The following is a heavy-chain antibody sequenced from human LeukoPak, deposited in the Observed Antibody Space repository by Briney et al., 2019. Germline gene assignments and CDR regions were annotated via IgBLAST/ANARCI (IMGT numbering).Heavy chain of an antibody. J-gene: IGHJ4*02. CDR1: GFTFSNFG. V-gene: IGHV3-30*18. CDR2: ISYDGGEQ. Sequence: PGGSLRLSCAASGFTFSNFGMHWVRQAPGKGLEWVAVISYDGGEQHYGDSVKGRFSISRDNSRNTLYLQMNSLRAEDTAVYYCAKDLAYYFDYWGLGNLVTVSS. CDR3: AKDLAYYFDY. D-gene: IGHD3-3*02.